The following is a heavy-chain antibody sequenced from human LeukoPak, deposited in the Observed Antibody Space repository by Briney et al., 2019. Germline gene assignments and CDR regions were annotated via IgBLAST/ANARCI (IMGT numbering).Heavy chain of an antibody. Sequence: ASVNVSCTTSGYTFTDYYMHWVRQAPGQGLEWMGWINPNSGVTNYAQNFQGRVTLTRDTSISTAYMELSRLGSHDTAVYYCARALRSFAFDIWGQGTMVTVAS. D-gene: IGHD3-10*01. V-gene: IGHV1-2*02. CDR2: INPNSGVT. J-gene: IGHJ3*02. CDR3: ARALRSFAFDI. CDR1: GYTFTDYY.